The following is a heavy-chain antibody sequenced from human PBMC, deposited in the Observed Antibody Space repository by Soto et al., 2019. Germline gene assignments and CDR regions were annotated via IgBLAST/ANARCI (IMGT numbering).Heavy chain of an antibody. J-gene: IGHJ6*02. CDR2: IWSDGSNK. Sequence: GGSLRLSCAASGFTFSSYGMHWVRQAPGKGLEWVAVIWSDGSNKYYADSVKGRFSISRDNSKNRLYLQMNSLRIEDTAVYNCARGRYGMDVWGRGTTVTVSS. CDR1: GFTFSSYG. V-gene: IGHV3-33*01. CDR3: ARGRYGMDV.